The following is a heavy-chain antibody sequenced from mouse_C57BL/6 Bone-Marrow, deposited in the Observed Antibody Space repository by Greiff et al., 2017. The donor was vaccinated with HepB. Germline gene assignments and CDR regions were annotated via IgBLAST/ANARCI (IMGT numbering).Heavy chain of an antibody. Sequence: EVQLQQSGPVLVKPGASVKMSCKASGYTFTDYYMNWVKQSHGKSLEWIGVINPYHGGSSYNQKFKGKATLTVDKSSNTSYMELNSLTSEDSAVYCCARGSGYPYYYDYWGQGTTLTVSS. D-gene: IGHD3-2*02. V-gene: IGHV1-19*01. CDR2: INPYHGGS. J-gene: IGHJ2*01. CDR1: GYTFTDYY. CDR3: ARGSGYPYYYDY.